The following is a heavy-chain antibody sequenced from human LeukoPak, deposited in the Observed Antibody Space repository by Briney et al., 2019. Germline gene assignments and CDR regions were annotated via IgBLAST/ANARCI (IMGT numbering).Heavy chain of an antibody. CDR2: INHSGST. V-gene: IGHV4-34*01. CDR3: ARHPRGSWTFDF. CDR1: GGSFSGYY. D-gene: IGHD6-13*01. Sequence: SETLSLTCAVYGGSFSGYYWSWIRQPPGKGLEWIGEINHSGSTYYNPSLKSRVTISVDTSKNQFSLKLSSVTAADTAVYYCARHPRGSWTFDFWGQGNLVTGSS. J-gene: IGHJ4*02.